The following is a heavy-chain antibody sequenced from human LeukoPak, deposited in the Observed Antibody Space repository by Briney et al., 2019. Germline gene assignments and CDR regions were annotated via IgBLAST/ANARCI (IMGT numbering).Heavy chain of an antibody. CDR3: ARGGYYAMDV. CDR2: ISHDGSNK. J-gene: IGHJ6*02. V-gene: IGHV3-30*03. Sequence: GGSLRLSCAASGFTFSNSDMHWVRQAPGEGLEWVAVISHDGSNKFYVDSVKGRFTISRDNSQNTLYLQMNRLRGEDTAVYYCARGGYYAMDVWGQGTTVTVSS. CDR1: GFTFSNSD.